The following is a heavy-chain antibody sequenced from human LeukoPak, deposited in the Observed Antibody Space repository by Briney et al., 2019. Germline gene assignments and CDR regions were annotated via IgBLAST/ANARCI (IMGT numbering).Heavy chain of an antibody. D-gene: IGHD1-26*01. V-gene: IGHV3-23*01. Sequence: PGGSLRLSCAASGFIFSSSAMSWVRQAPGKGLEWVSSITDSGDGTYYADSVKGRFTISRDDSKNTLYLQMNSLRAEDTALYYCAKDSPVATWWGQGTLVTVSS. J-gene: IGHJ4*02. CDR3: AKDSPVATW. CDR2: ITDSGDGT. CDR1: GFIFSSSA.